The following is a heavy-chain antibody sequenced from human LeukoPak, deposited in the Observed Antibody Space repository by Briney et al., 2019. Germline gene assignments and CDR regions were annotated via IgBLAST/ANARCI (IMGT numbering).Heavy chain of an antibody. Sequence: PSETLSLTCTVSGDSLSSHFWTWIRQPPGKGLEWIGYIYGSGSTNYDPSLRSRVTIAEDTSKNHFSLKLTSVTAADTAVYYCARNVGWYTHDTWGQGTLVTVPS. CDR3: ARNVGWYTHDT. V-gene: IGHV4-59*08. CDR2: IYGSGST. CDR1: GDSLSSHF. J-gene: IGHJ5*02. D-gene: IGHD6-19*01.